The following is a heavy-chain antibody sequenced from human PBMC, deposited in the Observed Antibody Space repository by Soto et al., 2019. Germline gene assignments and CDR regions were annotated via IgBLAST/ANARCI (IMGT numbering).Heavy chain of an antibody. V-gene: IGHV3-23*01. D-gene: IGHD2-21*01. Sequence: EVQLLESGGGLVQPGGSLRLSCAASGFTFSSYAMTWVRQAPGKGLEWVSAISGSGGTTYYADSVKGRFTISRDNSKNTLYLQVDSLRVEDTAVYYCVKGSILDGPHYYGMDVWGQGTTVTVSS. J-gene: IGHJ6*02. CDR1: GFTFSSYA. CDR3: VKGSILDGPHYYGMDV. CDR2: ISGSGGTT.